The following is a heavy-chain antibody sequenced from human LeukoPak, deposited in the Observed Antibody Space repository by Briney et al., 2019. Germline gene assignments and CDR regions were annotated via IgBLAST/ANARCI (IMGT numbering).Heavy chain of an antibody. CDR1: GYTLTELS. Sequence: VASVKVSCKVSGYTLTELSMHWVRQAPGKGLEWMGGFDPEDGETIYAQKFQGRVTMTTDTSTSTAYMELRSLRSDDTAVYYCASLAVAGTFDIWGQGTMVTVSS. V-gene: IGHV1-24*01. J-gene: IGHJ3*02. CDR2: FDPEDGET. CDR3: ASLAVAGTFDI. D-gene: IGHD6-19*01.